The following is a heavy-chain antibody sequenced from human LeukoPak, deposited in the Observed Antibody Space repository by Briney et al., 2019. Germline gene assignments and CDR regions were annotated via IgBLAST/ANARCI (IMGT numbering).Heavy chain of an antibody. CDR2: INPNSGGT. Sequence: GASVKVSCKASGYTFTGYYIHWVRQAPGQGLKWMGWINPNSGGTNYAQKFQGRVTMTRDTSISTAYMELSRLRSDDTAVYYCAKSHLRYPGIAAAGPFDYWGQGTLVTVSS. CDR3: AKSHLRYPGIAAAGPFDY. D-gene: IGHD6-13*01. CDR1: GYTFTGYY. V-gene: IGHV1-2*02. J-gene: IGHJ4*02.